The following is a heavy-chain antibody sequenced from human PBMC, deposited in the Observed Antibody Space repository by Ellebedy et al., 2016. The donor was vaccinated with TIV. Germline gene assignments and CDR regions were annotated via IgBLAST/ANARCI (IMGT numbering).Heavy chain of an antibody. V-gene: IGHV3-30-3*01. D-gene: IGHD5-18*01. CDR1: GFTFDSYA. CDR2: ISHDGSSQ. Sequence: GESLKISCVASGFTFDSYAMHWVRQAPGKGLEWVAVISHDGSSQYYADSVKGRFTVSRDNSKRTVDLQMNSLRAEDTAVYFCAKDRTPGDGYWVFDNWGQGTLVSVSS. J-gene: IGHJ4*02. CDR3: AKDRTPGDGYWVFDN.